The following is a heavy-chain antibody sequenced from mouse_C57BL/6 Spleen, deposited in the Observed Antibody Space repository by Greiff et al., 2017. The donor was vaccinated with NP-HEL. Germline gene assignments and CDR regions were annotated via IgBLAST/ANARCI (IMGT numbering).Heavy chain of an antibody. J-gene: IGHJ2*01. Sequence: VQLQQSGAELVMPGASVKLSCKASGYTFTSYWMHWVKQRPGQGLEWIGEIDPSDSYTNYNQKFKGKSTLTVDKSSSTAYMQLLSLTSEDSAVYYCARRWLPYYFDYWGQGTTLTVSS. CDR3: ARRWLPYYFDY. D-gene: IGHD2-3*01. CDR1: GYTFTSYW. V-gene: IGHV1-69*01. CDR2: IDPSDSYT.